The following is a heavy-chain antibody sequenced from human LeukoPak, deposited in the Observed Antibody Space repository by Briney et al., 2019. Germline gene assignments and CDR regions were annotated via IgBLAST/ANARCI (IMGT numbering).Heavy chain of an antibody. J-gene: IGHJ4*02. V-gene: IGHV4-59*08. CDR3: ATGSFVDTAMFY. CDR1: GGSISSHY. CDR2: IYYNGST. D-gene: IGHD5-18*01. Sequence: SETLSLTGTVSGGSISSHYWSWIRQPPGEGLEWIGYIYYNGSTNYNPSLKSRVTISVDTSKNQFSLKLSSVTAADTAVYYCATGSFVDTAMFYWGQGRLVTVSS.